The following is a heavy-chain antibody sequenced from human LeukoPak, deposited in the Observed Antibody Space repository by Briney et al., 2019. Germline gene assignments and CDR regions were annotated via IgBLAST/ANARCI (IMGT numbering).Heavy chain of an antibody. J-gene: IGHJ6*02. CDR2: INPNSGGT. CDR3: ARDTIPGRDSSSWQPLGYYYGMDV. Sequence: ASAKVSCKASGYTFTGYYMHWVRQAPGQGLEWMGRINPNSGGTNYAQKFQGRVTMTRDTSISTAYMELSRLRSDDTAVYYCARDTIPGRDSSSWQPLGYYYGMDVWGQGTTVTVSS. V-gene: IGHV1-2*06. CDR1: GYTFTGYY. D-gene: IGHD6-13*01.